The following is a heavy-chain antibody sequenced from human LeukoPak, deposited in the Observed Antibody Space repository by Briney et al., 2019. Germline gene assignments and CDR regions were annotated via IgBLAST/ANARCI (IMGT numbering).Heavy chain of an antibody. V-gene: IGHV4-34*01. J-gene: IGHJ6*02. CDR1: DESFSDYY. Sequence: SETLSLTCVVYDESFSDYYWSWIRQPPGKGLEWIGEINHSGSTNYNPSLKSRVAISVDTSKNQFSLNLSSVTAADTAVYFCARLNGRVVAHYYYYYGLDVWGQGTTVTVSS. CDR2: INHSGST. D-gene: IGHD2-15*01. CDR3: ARLNGRVVAHYYYYYGLDV.